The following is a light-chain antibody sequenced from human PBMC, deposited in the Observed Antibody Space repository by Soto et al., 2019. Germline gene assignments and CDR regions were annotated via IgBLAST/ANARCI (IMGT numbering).Light chain of an antibody. V-gene: IGKV1-5*01. CDR3: QQYDSFSVT. Sequence: DIQMTQSPSSLSASVGDGVTITCRASESVSRFLNWYQQKPGKAPKLLIYDVSALKRGVPPRFSGSGSGTEFTLTISSLLPDDFATYYCQQYDSFSVTFGQGTKVEIK. CDR2: DVS. CDR1: ESVSRF. J-gene: IGKJ1*01.